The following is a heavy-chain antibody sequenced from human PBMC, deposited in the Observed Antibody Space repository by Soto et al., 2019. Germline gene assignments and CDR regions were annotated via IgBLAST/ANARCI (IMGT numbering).Heavy chain of an antibody. CDR1: GYTFTGYY. J-gene: IGHJ6*02. Sequence: QVQLVQSGAEVKKPGASVKVSCKASGYTFTGYYMHWVRQAPGQGLEWMGWINPNSGGTNYAQKFQGRVTLTRDTSISTAYMEVSRLRSDDTAVDYCARDIADFWRGYYRRGLGDYYYYGMDVWGQGTTVTVSS. V-gene: IGHV1-2*02. CDR2: INPNSGGT. CDR3: ARDIADFWRGYYRRGLGDYYYYGMDV. D-gene: IGHD3-3*01.